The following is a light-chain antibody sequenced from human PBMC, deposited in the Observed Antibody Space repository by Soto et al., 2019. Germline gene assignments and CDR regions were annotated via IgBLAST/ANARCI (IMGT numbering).Light chain of an antibody. J-gene: IGKJ4*01. CDR2: TAS. CDR1: QGINKF. CDR3: QQYKSFPLT. Sequence: DIQMTQSPSSLSASVGDSVTITCRASQGINKFLAWFQQKPGTAPKSLISTASRLQSGVPSRFSGSGSGTHFTLTINNLQPEDFATYYCQQYKSFPLTFGGGTRVEIK. V-gene: IGKV1-16*01.